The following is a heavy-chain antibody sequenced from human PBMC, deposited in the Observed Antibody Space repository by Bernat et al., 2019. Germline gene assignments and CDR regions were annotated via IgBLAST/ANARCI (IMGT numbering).Heavy chain of an antibody. D-gene: IGHD2/OR15-2a*01. CDR1: GYSISSDYY. J-gene: IGHJ3*02. CDR3: ARGIVAFDI. Sequence: QVQLQESGPGLVKPSETLSLTCAVSGYSISSDYYWGWIRQPPGKGLEWIGSIYHSGSTYYNPSLKSRGTISVDTSKNQFSLKLSSVTAADTAVYYCARGIVAFDIWGQGTMVTVSS. CDR2: IYHSGST. V-gene: IGHV4-38-2*01.